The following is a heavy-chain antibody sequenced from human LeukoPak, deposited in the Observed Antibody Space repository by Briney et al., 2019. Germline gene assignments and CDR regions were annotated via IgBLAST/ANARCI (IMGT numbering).Heavy chain of an antibody. CDR2: IGKDGSKK. V-gene: IGHV3-7*01. Sequence: GGSLRLSCAASRFTFSSYWMSWVRQAPGRGLEWVANIGKDGSKKNYVDSVKGRFTISRDNAKNSLFLQMNSLRDEDTAVYYWATNSDYRFEYWGQGTLVTVSS. CDR1: RFTFSSYW. D-gene: IGHD3-22*01. J-gene: IGHJ4*02. CDR3: ATNSDYRFEY.